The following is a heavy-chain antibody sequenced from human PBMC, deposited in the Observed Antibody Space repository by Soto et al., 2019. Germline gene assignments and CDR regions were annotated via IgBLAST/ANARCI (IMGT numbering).Heavy chain of an antibody. V-gene: IGHV1-69*13. Sequence: SVKVSCKASGGTFSSYAISWVRQAAGQGLEWMGGIIPIFGTANYAQKFQGRVTITADESTSTAYMELSSLRSEDTAVYYCAREQLRLGELSSDYFDYWGQGTLVTVSS. J-gene: IGHJ4*02. D-gene: IGHD3-16*02. CDR1: GGTFSSYA. CDR2: IIPIFGTA. CDR3: AREQLRLGELSSDYFDY.